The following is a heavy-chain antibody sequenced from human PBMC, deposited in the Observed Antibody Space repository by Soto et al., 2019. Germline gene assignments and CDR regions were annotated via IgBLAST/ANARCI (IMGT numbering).Heavy chain of an antibody. V-gene: IGHV3-21*01. CDR1: GFTFSNYA. J-gene: IGHJ5*02. D-gene: IGHD5-12*01. CDR3: ARDASGYDYNWFDP. CDR2: ISSSSSYI. Sequence: GGSLRLSCAASGFTFSNYAMNWVRQAPGKGLEWVSSISSSSSYIYYADSLKGRFTISRDNAKNSLYLQMNSLRADDTAVYYCARDASGYDYNWFDPWGQGTLVTVSS.